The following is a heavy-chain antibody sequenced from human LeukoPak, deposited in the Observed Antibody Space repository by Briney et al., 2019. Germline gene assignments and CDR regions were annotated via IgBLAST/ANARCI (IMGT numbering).Heavy chain of an antibody. D-gene: IGHD3-22*01. CDR1: GFTFDDYG. V-gene: IGHV3-20*01. Sequence: GGSLRLSCAASGFTFDDYGMSWVRQAPGKGLEWVSGIDWNGGITGYADSVMGRFTISRDNAKNSLYLQMNSLRAEDTALCHCARHGDRQYYYYYYMDVWGKGTTVTISS. J-gene: IGHJ6*03. CDR2: IDWNGGIT. CDR3: ARHGDRQYYYYYYMDV.